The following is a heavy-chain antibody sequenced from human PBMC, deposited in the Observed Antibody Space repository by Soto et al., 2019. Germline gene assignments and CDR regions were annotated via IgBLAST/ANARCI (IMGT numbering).Heavy chain of an antibody. CDR3: TRDRAYSSFDY. V-gene: IGHV3-7*01. CDR1: GFSIRTSW. Sequence: EVQLVESGGGFVQPGGSLRLSCVASGFSIRTSWVAWVRLAPGKGLEWLANINEDGTRQNYMTSVRGRFTISRDNAKNSLYLHMNSLRAEDTAVYYCTRDRAYSSFDYWGQGTRVTVSS. CDR2: INEDGTRQ. D-gene: IGHD2-15*01. J-gene: IGHJ4*02.